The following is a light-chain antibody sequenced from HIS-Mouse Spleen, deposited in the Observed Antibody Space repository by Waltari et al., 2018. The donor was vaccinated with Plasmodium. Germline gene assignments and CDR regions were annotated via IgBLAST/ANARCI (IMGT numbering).Light chain of an antibody. Sequence: QSALTQPASVSGSPGQSLTISCPGTSSDVGRFNLVSWYQQHPGKAPKLMIYEGNKRPSGVSNRFSGSKSGNTASLTISGLQAEDEADYYCCSYAGSSTFVVFGGGTKLTVL. J-gene: IGLJ2*01. CDR1: SSDVGRFNL. CDR2: EGN. V-gene: IGLV2-23*03. CDR3: CSYAGSSTFVV.